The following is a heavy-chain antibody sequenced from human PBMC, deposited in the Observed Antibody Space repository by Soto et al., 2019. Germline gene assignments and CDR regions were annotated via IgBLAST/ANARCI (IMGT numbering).Heavy chain of an antibody. CDR1: GFTFSSYS. D-gene: IGHD3-9*01. V-gene: IGHV3-21*01. CDR3: ATLYDILTGPMKYYYYGMDV. Sequence: GGSLRLSCAASGFTFSSYSMNWVRQAPGKGLEWVSSISSSSSYIYYADSVKGRFTISRDNAKNSLYLQMNGLRAEDTAVYYCATLYDILTGPMKYYYYGMDVWGQGTTVTVSS. CDR2: ISSSSSYI. J-gene: IGHJ6*02.